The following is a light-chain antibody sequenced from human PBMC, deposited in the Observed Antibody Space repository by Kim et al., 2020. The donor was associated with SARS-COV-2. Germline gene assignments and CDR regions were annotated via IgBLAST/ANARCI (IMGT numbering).Light chain of an antibody. CDR2: DVS. CDR3: SSYTISSIPYV. CDR1: SSDVGGYNF. V-gene: IGLV2-14*03. Sequence: QSALTQPASVSGSPRQSIAISCTGTSSDVGGYNFVSWYQQHPGKAPKLLIFDVSNRPSGVSNRFSGSKSGNTASLTISGLQAEDEADYYCSSYTISSIPYVFGTGTQLTVL. J-gene: IGLJ1*01.